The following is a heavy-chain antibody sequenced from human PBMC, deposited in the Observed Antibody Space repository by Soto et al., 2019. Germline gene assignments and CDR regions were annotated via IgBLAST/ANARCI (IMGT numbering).Heavy chain of an antibody. CDR1: GGSISSSNYY. V-gene: IGHV4-39*01. CDR2: IFYSGST. J-gene: IGHJ6*03. Sequence: QLQLQESGPGLVKPSETLSLTCNVSGGSISSSNYYWGWIRQPPGKGLEWIGSIFYSGSTYYNPSLKSRVTISVDPSKNQFSLKLSSVTAADTAVYYCARSANAMDVWGTGTTVTVSS. D-gene: IGHD1-1*01. CDR3: ARSANAMDV.